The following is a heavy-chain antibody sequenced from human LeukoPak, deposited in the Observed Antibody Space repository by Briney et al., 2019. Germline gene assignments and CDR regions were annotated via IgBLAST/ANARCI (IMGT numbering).Heavy chain of an antibody. CDR3: ARKYYYGSGSYFGFDP. CDR2: IIPILGIA. CDR1: GGTFSSYT. D-gene: IGHD3-10*01. V-gene: IGHV1-69*02. Sequence: SVKVSCKASGGTFSSYTISWVRQAPGQGLEWMGRIIPILGIANYAQKFQGRVTITADKSTSTAYMELSSLRSEDTAVYYCARKYYYGSGSYFGFDPWGQGTLVTVSS. J-gene: IGHJ5*02.